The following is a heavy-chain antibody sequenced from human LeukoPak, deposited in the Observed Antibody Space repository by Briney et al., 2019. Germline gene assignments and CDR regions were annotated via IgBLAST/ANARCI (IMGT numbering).Heavy chain of an antibody. CDR3: ARDSGSSSWEYDY. CDR2: INPNSGGT. V-gene: IGHV1-2*02. J-gene: IGHJ4*02. Sequence: GASVKVSCKASGYTFTGYYIHWVRQAPGQGLEWMGWINPNSGGTAYAQKFQGRITMTRDTSISTAYMGLTRLTPDDTAVYYCARDSGSSSWEYDYWGQGALVTVSS. CDR1: GYTFTGYY. D-gene: IGHD6-13*01.